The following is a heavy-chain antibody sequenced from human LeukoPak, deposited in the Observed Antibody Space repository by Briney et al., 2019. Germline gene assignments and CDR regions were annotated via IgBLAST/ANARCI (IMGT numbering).Heavy chain of an antibody. CDR1: GCSISSSSYY. V-gene: IGHV4-39*01. D-gene: IGHD1-26*01. CDR2: IYYSGST. J-gene: IGHJ4*02. Sequence: SETLSLTCTVSGCSISSSSYYWGRIRQPPGKGLEWIGSIYYSGSTYYNPSLKSRVTISVDTSKNQFSLKLSSVTAADTAVYYCATRRELLWGVCFDYWGQGTLVTVSS. CDR3: ATRRELLWGVCFDY.